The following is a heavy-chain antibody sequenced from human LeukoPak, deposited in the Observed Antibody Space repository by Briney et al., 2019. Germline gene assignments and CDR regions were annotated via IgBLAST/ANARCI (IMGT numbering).Heavy chain of an antibody. CDR3: ARGSGGNDGPYFDY. V-gene: IGHV1-2*02. CDR2: INPDSGGT. D-gene: IGHD1-1*01. CDR1: GSTFTAYY. J-gene: IGHJ4*02. Sequence: ASVKVSCKASGSTFTAYYMHWVRQAPGQGLEWMGWINPDSGGTNYLQNFQGRFTMTRDTSISTVFMELSRLRSDDTAVYYCARGSGGNDGPYFDYWGQGTLVTVSS.